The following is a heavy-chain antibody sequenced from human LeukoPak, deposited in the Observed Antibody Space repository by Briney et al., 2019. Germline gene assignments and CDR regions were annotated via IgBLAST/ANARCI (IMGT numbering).Heavy chain of an antibody. CDR3: AREFSYYDSSGDNWFDP. Sequence: PSETLSLTCSISRGSISNYYWSWIRQPPGKGLEGIGYIYDIGSTDYNPSLKSRVTMSGDTSKNQFSLKLSSVTAAATAVYYCAREFSYYDSSGDNWFDPWGQGTLVTVSS. J-gene: IGHJ5*02. CDR1: RGSISNYY. V-gene: IGHV4-59*12. D-gene: IGHD3-22*01. CDR2: IYDIGST.